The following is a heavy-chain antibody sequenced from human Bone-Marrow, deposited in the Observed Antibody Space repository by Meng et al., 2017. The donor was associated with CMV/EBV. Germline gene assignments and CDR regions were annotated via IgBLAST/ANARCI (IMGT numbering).Heavy chain of an antibody. V-gene: IGHV4-59*01. J-gene: IGHJ4*02. Sequence: SETLSLTCTVSGGSISSYYWSWIRQPPGKGLEWIGYIYYSGSTNYNPSLKSRVTIPVDTSKNQFSLKLSSVTAADTAVYYCARERDGGWFDYWGQGTLVTVSS. D-gene: IGHD6-19*01. CDR2: IYYSGST. CDR1: GGSISSYY. CDR3: ARERDGGWFDY.